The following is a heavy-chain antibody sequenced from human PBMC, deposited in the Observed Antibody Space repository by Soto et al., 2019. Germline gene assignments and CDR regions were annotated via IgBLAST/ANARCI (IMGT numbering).Heavy chain of an antibody. J-gene: IGHJ4*02. CDR2: IGDSGYTT. D-gene: IGHD6-6*01. Sequence: GGSLRLSCAASGFTFSKSGMVWVRQAPEKGLEWVSSIGDSGYTTYYADSVKGRFTVSRDNSKNTLYLQMSSLRAEDTAVYYCARLDFGSSANWGKGILVTVSS. V-gene: IGHV3-23*01. CDR3: ARLDFGSSAN. CDR1: GFTFSKSG.